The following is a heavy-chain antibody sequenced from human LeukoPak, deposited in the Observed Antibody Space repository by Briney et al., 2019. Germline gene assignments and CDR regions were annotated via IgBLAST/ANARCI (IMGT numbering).Heavy chain of an antibody. V-gene: IGHV3-30*02. CDR3: AKDPASYYYDSSGYYYGG. CDR2: IRYDGSNK. CDR1: GFTFSSYG. Sequence: GGSLRLSCAASGFTFSSYGMHWVRQAPGEGLEWVAFIRYDGSNKYYADSVKGRFTISRDNSKNTLYLQMNSLRAEDTAVYYCAKDPASYYYDSSGYYYGGWGQGTLVTVSS. D-gene: IGHD3-22*01. J-gene: IGHJ4*02.